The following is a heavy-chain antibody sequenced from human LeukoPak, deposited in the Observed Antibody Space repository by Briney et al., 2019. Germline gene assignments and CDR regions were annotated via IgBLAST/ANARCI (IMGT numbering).Heavy chain of an antibody. D-gene: IGHD3-16*01. Sequence: GGSLRLSCAGSGFTFSDYYMSWIRQAPGKGLEWISYISSSSSYTDYADSVKGRFTISRDNAKNTLYLQMNRLRAEDTAVYYCTRGGQNDYSDYWGQGTLVTVSS. CDR3: TRGGQNDYSDY. CDR2: ISSSSSYT. V-gene: IGHV3-11*06. CDR1: GFTFSDYY. J-gene: IGHJ4*02.